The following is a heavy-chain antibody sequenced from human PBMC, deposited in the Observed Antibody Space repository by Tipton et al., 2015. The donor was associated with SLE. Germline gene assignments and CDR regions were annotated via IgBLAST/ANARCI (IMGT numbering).Heavy chain of an antibody. J-gene: IGHJ4*02. Sequence: TLSLTCTVSGGSISSGSYYWSWIRQPAGKGLEWIGHIYSSGNTNYNPSLKSRVTISVDTSENQFSLELSSVTAADTAVYYCARDDGSHGDYWGQGTLVTVSS. D-gene: IGHD2-15*01. CDR1: GGSISSGSYY. V-gene: IGHV4-61*09. CDR3: ARDDGSHGDY. CDR2: IYSSGNT.